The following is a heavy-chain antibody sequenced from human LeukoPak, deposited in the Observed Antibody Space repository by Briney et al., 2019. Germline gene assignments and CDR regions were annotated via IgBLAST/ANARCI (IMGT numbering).Heavy chain of an antibody. CDR1: GYTFTSYG. Sequence: GASVKVSCKASGYTFTSYGISWVRQAPGQGLEWMGRIIPILGIANYAQKFQGRVTITADKSTSTAYMELSSLRSEDTAVYYCARESGIVVVPAAAFDYWGQGTLVTVSS. V-gene: IGHV1-69*04. J-gene: IGHJ4*02. CDR2: IIPILGIA. D-gene: IGHD2-2*01. CDR3: ARESGIVVVPAAAFDY.